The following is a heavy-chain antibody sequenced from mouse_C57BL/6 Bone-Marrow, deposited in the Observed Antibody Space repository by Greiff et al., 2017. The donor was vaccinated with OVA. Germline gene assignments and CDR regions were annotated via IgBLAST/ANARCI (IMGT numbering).Heavy chain of an antibody. CDR2: IRNKANNHAT. CDR1: GFTFSDAW. V-gene: IGHV6-6*01. CDR3: TYYYGSSYDFDY. J-gene: IGHJ2*01. D-gene: IGHD1-1*01. Sequence: EVKVVESGGGLVQPGGSMKLSCAASGFTFSDAWMDWVRQSPEKGLEWVAEIRNKANNHATYYAESVKGRFTISRDDSKSSVYLQMNSLRAEDTGIYYCTYYYGSSYDFDYWGQGTTLTVSS.